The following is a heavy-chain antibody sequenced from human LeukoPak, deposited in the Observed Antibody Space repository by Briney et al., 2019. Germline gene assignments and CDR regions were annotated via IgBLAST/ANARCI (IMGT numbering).Heavy chain of an antibody. V-gene: IGHV3-66*01. D-gene: IGHD4-17*01. J-gene: IGHJ4*02. CDR1: GFIVSYNY. CDR2: IYTSGGT. CDR3: ARDSSVTTVDY. Sequence: PGGSLRLSCAASGFIVSYNYVTWVRQAPGKGLEWVAVIYTSGGTYYADSVKGRFTISKDNSKNTLYLQMNSLRAEDTAVYYCARDSSVTTVDYWGQGTLVTVSS.